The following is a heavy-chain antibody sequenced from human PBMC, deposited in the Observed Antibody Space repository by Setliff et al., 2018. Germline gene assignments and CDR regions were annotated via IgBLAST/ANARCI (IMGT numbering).Heavy chain of an antibody. CDR3: VRRGGTSGQGAFDI. CDR1: GFSFSSYA. Sequence: GGSLRLSCVASGFSFSSYAVSWVRQTPGKGLEWVPTVTDDGRRTYYPNPVKGQFTISRDNSKNTLYLQMNNLRVEDTALYYCVRRGGTSGQGAFDIWGRGTMVTVSS. CDR2: VTDDGRRT. D-gene: IGHD1-26*01. V-gene: IGHV3-23*01. J-gene: IGHJ3*02.